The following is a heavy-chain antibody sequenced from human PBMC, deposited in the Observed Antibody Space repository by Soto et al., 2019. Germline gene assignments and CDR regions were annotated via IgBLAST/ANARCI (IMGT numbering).Heavy chain of an antibody. CDR2: IYHSGST. D-gene: IGHD6-25*01. CDR3: ARGYSSDYYYSGLDV. J-gene: IGHJ6*02. Sequence: SETLSLTCTVSAGSIGSGTYYWSWIRQHPGKGLECIGYIYHSGSTYYNPSLGSRVTISVDTSKSQFSLSLSSVTAADTAVYYCARGYSSDYYYSGLDVWGQGTTVTVSS. CDR1: AGSIGSGTYY. V-gene: IGHV4-31*03.